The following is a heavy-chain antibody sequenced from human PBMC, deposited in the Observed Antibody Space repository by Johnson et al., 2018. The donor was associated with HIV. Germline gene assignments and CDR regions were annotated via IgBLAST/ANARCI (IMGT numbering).Heavy chain of an antibody. CDR3: AKDLEESETEEWPSDDNDFGRDIPGQDPRGEVGSFDM. CDR1: GFTFSSYA. Sequence: QVQLVESGGGVVQPGRSLRLSCAASGFTFSSYAMHWVRQTPGKGLEWVAVISYDGSNKYYADSVKGRFTISRDNSKNKLYLQLNNLRAKDTAMYYCAKDLEESETEEWPSDDNDFGRDIPGQDPRGEVGSFDMWGQGTMVTVSS. J-gene: IGHJ3*02. CDR2: ISYDGSNK. D-gene: IGHD3-16*02. V-gene: IGHV3-30-3*01.